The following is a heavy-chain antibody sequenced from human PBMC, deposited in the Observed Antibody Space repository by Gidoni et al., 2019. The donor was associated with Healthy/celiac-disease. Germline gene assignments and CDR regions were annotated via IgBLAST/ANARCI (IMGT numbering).Heavy chain of an antibody. CDR3: ARDSMVRGVIIRDYYYYGMDV. V-gene: IGHV1-69*01. CDR2: IIPIFGTA. J-gene: IGHJ6*02. CDR1: VGTFSSYA. Sequence: QVQLVQSGAEVKKPGSSVKVSCKASVGTFSSYAISWVRQAPGQGLEWMGGIIPIFGTANYVQKFQGRVTITADESTSTAYMELSSLRSEDTAVYYCARDSMVRGVIIRDYYYYGMDVWGQGTTVTVSS. D-gene: IGHD3-10*01.